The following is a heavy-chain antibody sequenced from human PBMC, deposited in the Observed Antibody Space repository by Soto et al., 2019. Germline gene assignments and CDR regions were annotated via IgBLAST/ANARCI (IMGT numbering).Heavy chain of an antibody. V-gene: IGHV3-30*09. J-gene: IGHJ4*02. CDR1: AFTFRSYT. CDR2: ISYDGSKT. Sequence: GGSLRLSCAAPAFTFRSYTMHWVRQAPGKGLEWVATISYDGSKTNYADSVRGRFAISRDNSKSTLFLQMDSLRPEDTAVYSCARDRDSSYFPPPYYFDSWGQGTLVTVSS. D-gene: IGHD4-4*01. CDR3: ARDRDSSYFPPPYYFDS.